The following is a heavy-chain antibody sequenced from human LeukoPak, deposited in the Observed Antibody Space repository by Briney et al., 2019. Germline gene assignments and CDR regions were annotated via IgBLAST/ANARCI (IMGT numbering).Heavy chain of an antibody. Sequence: PGGSLRLSCAASGFTFSSYSMNWVRQAPGKGLEWVSSISSSSSYIYYADSVKGRFTISRDNAKNSLYLQMNSLRAEDTAVYYCARAISGSYAGRDYWGQGTLVTVSS. CDR2: ISSSSSYI. CDR1: GFTFSSYS. CDR3: ARAISGSYAGRDY. J-gene: IGHJ4*02. D-gene: IGHD1-26*01. V-gene: IGHV3-21*01.